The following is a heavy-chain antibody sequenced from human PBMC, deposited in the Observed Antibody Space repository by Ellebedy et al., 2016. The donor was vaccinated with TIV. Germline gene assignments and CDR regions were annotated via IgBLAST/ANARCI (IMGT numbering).Heavy chain of an antibody. Sequence: SLKISCAASGFTFDDYTMHWVRQAPGKGLEWVSGISWNSCSIGYADSVKGRFTISRDNAKNSLYLEMNSLRAEDTALYYCAKDKMMGYYYYGMDVWGQGTTVTVSS. V-gene: IGHV3-9*01. J-gene: IGHJ6*02. CDR1: GFTFDDYT. CDR3: AKDKMMGYYYYGMDV. D-gene: IGHD3-16*01. CDR2: ISWNSCSI.